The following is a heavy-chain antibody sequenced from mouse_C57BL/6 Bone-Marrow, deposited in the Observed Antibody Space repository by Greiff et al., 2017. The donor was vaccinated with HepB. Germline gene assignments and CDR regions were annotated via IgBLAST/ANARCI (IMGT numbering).Heavy chain of an antibody. V-gene: IGHV5-4*02. CDR2: ISDGGSYT. Sequence: EVKLMESGGGLVKPGGSLKLSCAASGFTFSDYYMYWVRQTPEKRLEWVATISDGGSYTYYPDSVKGRFTISRDNAKNNLYLQMSSLKSEDTAMYYCERAGGYPQAWFAYWGQGTRVTVSA. J-gene: IGHJ3*01. CDR1: GFTFSDYY. CDR3: ERAGGYPQAWFAY.